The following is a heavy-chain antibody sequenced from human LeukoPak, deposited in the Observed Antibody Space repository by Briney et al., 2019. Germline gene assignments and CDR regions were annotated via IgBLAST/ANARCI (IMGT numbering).Heavy chain of an antibody. Sequence: SQTLSLTCAISRDSVSSNSAAWNWIRQSPSRGLEWLGRTYYRSKWYSDYAVSVKSRITINPDTSKNQFSLQLNSVTPEDTAVYYCAGPRDYGGNQYYFDYWGQGTLVTVSS. D-gene: IGHD4-23*01. J-gene: IGHJ4*02. CDR1: RDSVSSNSAA. V-gene: IGHV6-1*01. CDR2: TYYRSKWYS. CDR3: AGPRDYGGNQYYFDY.